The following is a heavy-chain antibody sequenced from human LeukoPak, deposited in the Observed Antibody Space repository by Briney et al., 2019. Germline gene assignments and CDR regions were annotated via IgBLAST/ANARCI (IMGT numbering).Heavy chain of an antibody. CDR1: GGSISSSNW. V-gene: IGHV4-4*02. CDR2: IYHSGST. J-gene: IGHJ4*02. Sequence: KPSGTLSLTCAVSGGSISSSNWWSWVRPPPGKGLEWIGEIYHSGSTNYNPSRKSRVTISVDKSKNQFSLKLSSVTAADTAVYYCAMITFGGVLPLDYWGQGTLVTVSS. D-gene: IGHD3-16*01. CDR3: AMITFGGVLPLDY.